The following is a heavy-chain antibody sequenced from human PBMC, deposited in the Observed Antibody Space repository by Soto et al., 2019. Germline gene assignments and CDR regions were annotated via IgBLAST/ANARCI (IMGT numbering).Heavy chain of an antibody. V-gene: IGHV4-30-4*01. CDR1: GGSISSGDYY. J-gene: IGHJ3*02. CDR3: ARVDYYDSSGHAGAFDI. CDR2: IYYSGST. Sequence: QVQLQESGPGLVKPSQTLSLTCTVSGGSISSGDYYWSWIRQPPGKGLEWIGYIYYSGSTYYNPSLKSRVTISVDTSKNQFSLKLSSVTAADTAVYYCARVDYYDSSGHAGAFDIWGQGTMVTVSS. D-gene: IGHD3-22*01.